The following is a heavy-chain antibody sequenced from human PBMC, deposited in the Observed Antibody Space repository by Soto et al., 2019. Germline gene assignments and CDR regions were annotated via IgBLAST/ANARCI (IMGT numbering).Heavy chain of an antibody. V-gene: IGHV1-8*01. CDR2: MNPNSGNT. D-gene: IGHD1-1*01. CDR3: ASERTGTTSMDV. CDR1: GYTFTSYD. Sequence: QVQLVQSGAEVKKPGASVKVSCKASGYTFTSYDINWGRQATGQGLEWLGWMNPNSGNTGYAQKFQRRVTMTRNTSISPAYMELSSLRSADTAVYYCASERTGTTSMDVWGQGTTVTVSS. J-gene: IGHJ6*02.